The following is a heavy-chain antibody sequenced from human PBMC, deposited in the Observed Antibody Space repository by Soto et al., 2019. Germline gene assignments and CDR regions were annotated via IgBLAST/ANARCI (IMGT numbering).Heavy chain of an antibody. V-gene: IGHV4-61*01. CDR2: IYYSGST. CDR3: ASYLPAAGLWAAFDI. J-gene: IGHJ3*02. CDR1: GGSLSSGSYY. Sequence: EYLSLTFTYSGGSLSSGSYYWSWIRQPPGKGLEWIGYIYYSGSTNYNPSLKSRVTISVDTSKNQFSLKLSSVTAADTAVYYCASYLPAAGLWAAFDIWGQGTMVT. D-gene: IGHD2-2*01.